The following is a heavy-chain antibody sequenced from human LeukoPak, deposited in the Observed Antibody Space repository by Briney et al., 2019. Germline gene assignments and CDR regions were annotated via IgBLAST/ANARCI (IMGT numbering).Heavy chain of an antibody. CDR2: INHSWST. CDR1: GYSISNNFY. V-gene: IGHV4-38-2*02. CDR3: ARAGDYGDYVGWFDP. Sequence: SETLSLTCTVSGYSISNNFYWAWIRQSPGKGLEWIVSINHSWSTYYNPSLKSRVTMSVDTSKKQFSLKLTSVTAADTAVYYCARAGDYGDYVGWFDPWGQGTLVTVSS. D-gene: IGHD4-17*01. J-gene: IGHJ5*02.